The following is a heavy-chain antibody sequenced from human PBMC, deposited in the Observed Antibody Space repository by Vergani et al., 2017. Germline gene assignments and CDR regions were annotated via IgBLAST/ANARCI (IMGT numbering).Heavy chain of an antibody. CDR2: IYTSGST. CDR3: TKTKNAKVYYDSYIDV. Sequence: QVQLQESGPGLVKPSQTLSLTCTVSGDSISSGTYYWRWIRQPAGKGLEWIWRIYTSGSTNYNPSLKSRVTMSVDTSKNQFSLKLSSVTAADTAVFYCTKTKNAKVYYDSYIDVWGKGATVTVSS. CDR1: GDSISSGTYY. V-gene: IGHV4-61*02. D-gene: IGHD1-7*01. J-gene: IGHJ6*03.